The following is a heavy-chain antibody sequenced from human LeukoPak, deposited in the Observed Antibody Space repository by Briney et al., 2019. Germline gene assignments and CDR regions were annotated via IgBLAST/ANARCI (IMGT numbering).Heavy chain of an antibody. Sequence: GGSLRLSCAASGFTFSSYAMSWVRQAPGKGLEWVSAISGSGGSTYYADSVKGRFTISRDNSKNTLYLQMNSLRAEDTAVYYCAKTSTVIVVVPAAHFDYWGQGTLVTVSS. D-gene: IGHD2-2*01. V-gene: IGHV3-23*01. CDR1: GFTFSSYA. CDR2: ISGSGGST. CDR3: AKTSTVIVVVPAAHFDY. J-gene: IGHJ4*02.